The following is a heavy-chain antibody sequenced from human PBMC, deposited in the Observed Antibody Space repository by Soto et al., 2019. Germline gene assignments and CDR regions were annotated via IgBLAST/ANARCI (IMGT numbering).Heavy chain of an antibody. V-gene: IGHV4-39*01. CDR2: IYYSGSP. CDR1: GGSISSSSYY. D-gene: IGHD6-13*01. Sequence: SETLSLTCTVSGGSISSSSYYWGWIRQPPGKGLEWIGCIYYSGSPYYNPSLKSRVTISVDTSQNQFSLKLGSVTAADTAVYYCARLQGAAAGIFDYWGQGTLVTVSS. CDR3: ARLQGAAAGIFDY. J-gene: IGHJ4*02.